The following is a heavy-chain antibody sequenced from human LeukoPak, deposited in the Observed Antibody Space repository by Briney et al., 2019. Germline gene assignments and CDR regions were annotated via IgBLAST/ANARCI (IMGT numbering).Heavy chain of an antibody. CDR2: INPSGGST. CDR1: GYTFTSYY. D-gene: IGHD3-9*01. Sequence: GASVKVSCKASGYTFTSYYMHWVRQAPGQGLEWMGIINPSGGSTSYAQKFQGRVTMTRDTSTSTVYMELSSLRSEDTAVYYCARSKGVRYFDWFPQPDYYGMDVWGQGTTVTVSS. V-gene: IGHV1-46*01. CDR3: ARSKGVRYFDWFPQPDYYGMDV. J-gene: IGHJ6*02.